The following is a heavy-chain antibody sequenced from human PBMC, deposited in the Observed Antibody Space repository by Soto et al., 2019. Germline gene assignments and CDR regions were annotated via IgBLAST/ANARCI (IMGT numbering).Heavy chain of an antibody. CDR2: ISYDGSNK. CDR1: GFTFSSYA. CDR3: ARDDIRYEGYYYYYYGMDV. Sequence: QVQLVESGGGVVQPGRSLRLSCAASGFTFSSYAMHWVRQAPGKGLEWVAVISYDGSNKYYADSVKGRFTISRDNSKNTLYLQMNSLRAEDTAVYYCARDDIRYEGYYYYYYGMDVWGQGTTVTVSS. D-gene: IGHD2-15*01. J-gene: IGHJ6*02. V-gene: IGHV3-30-3*01.